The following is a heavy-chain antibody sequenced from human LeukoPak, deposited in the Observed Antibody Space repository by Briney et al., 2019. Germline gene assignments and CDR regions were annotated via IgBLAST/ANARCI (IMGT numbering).Heavy chain of an antibody. Sequence: PSETLSLTCTVSGGSINSSSYYRGWIRQPPGKGLEWIENIYYSGSTYYHPSLKSRVTITVDTSKNQFSLKLSSVTAADTAVYYCAREIRYSSSCYWFDPWGQGTLVTVSS. J-gene: IGHJ5*02. V-gene: IGHV4-39*07. CDR1: GGSINSSSYY. D-gene: IGHD6-13*01. CDR2: IYYSGST. CDR3: AREIRYSSSCYWFDP.